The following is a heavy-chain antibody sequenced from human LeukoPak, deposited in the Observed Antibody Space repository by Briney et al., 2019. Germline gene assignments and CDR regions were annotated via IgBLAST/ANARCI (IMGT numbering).Heavy chain of an antibody. J-gene: IGHJ1*01. D-gene: IGHD2-21*02. CDR2: ISYDGSNK. V-gene: IGHV3-30*18. CDR3: AKAVGGDPAEYFQH. Sequence: GGSLRLSCAASGFTFSSYVMHWVRQAPGKGLEWVAVISYDGSNKYYADSVKGRFTISRDNSKNTLYLQMNSLRAEDTAVYYCAKAVGGDPAEYFQHWGQGTLVTVSS. CDR1: GFTFSSYV.